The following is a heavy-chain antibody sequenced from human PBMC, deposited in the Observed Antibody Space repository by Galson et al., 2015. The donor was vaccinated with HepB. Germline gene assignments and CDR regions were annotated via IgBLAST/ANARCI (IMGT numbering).Heavy chain of an antibody. D-gene: IGHD3-3*01. CDR3: ARVKSPDYDFWGGSSTSGGLDV. CDR2: INSDGSST. CDR1: GFTFSGYW. Sequence: SLRLSCAASGFTFSGYWMHWVRQVPGKGLVWVSRINSDGSSTGYADSVKGRFTISRDNAKNTLSLQMNSLRAEDTAVYYCARVKSPDYDFWGGSSTSGGLDVWGQGTTVTVSS. J-gene: IGHJ6*02. V-gene: IGHV3-74*01.